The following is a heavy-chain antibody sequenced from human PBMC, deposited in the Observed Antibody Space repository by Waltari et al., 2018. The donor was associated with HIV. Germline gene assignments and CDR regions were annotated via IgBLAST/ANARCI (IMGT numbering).Heavy chain of an antibody. CDR2: INSDGSST. V-gene: IGHV3-74*01. CDR1: GFTFRSYW. D-gene: IGHD6-13*01. J-gene: IGHJ6*02. CDR3: ASGYSSSWRSDYYYYGMDV. Sequence: EVQLVESGGGLVQPGGSLRLSCAASGFTFRSYWLHFVRQAPGKGLVWVSRINSDGSSTSYADSVKGRFTISRDNAKNTLYLQMNSLRAEDTAVYYCASGYSSSWRSDYYYYGMDVWGQGTTVTVSS.